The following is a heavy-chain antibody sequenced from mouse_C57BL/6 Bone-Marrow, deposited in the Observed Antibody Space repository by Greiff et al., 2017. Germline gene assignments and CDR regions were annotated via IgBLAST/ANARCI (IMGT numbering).Heavy chain of an antibody. J-gene: IGHJ2*01. Sequence: EVMLVESGGGLVQPGGSLSLSCAASGFTFTDYYMSWVRQPPGKALEWLGFIRNKANGYTTEYSASVKGRFTISRDNSPSILYLQMNALRAEDRATYYCARYMGSSPSLDYWGQGTTLTVSS. V-gene: IGHV7-3*01. CDR2: IRNKANGYTT. CDR3: ARYMGSSPSLDY. D-gene: IGHD1-3*01. CDR1: GFTFTDYY.